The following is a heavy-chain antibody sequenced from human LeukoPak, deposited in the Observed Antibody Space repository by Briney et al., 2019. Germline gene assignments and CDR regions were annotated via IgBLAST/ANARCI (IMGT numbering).Heavy chain of an antibody. D-gene: IGHD3-22*01. CDR3: ARDSSGYWRHFDY. V-gene: IGHV1-3*01. Sequence: ASVKVSCKASGYTFTSYAMHWVRQAPGQRLEWMGWINAGNGNTKYSQKFQGRVTITRDASASTAYMELSSLRSEDTAVYYCARDSSGYWRHFDYWGQGTLVTVSS. J-gene: IGHJ4*02. CDR2: INAGNGNT. CDR1: GYTFTSYA.